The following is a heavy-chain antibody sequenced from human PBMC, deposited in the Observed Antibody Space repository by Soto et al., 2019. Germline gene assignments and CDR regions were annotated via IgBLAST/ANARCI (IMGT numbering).Heavy chain of an antibody. CDR1: GYSFTTYW. CDR2: IYPDDSDT. D-gene: IGHD3-22*01. V-gene: IGHV5-51*01. J-gene: IGHJ4*02. CDR3: ARGGADYYYDGTDYYQLDS. Sequence: GESLKISCQGSGYSFTTYWIVWVRQMPGKGLECMGVIYPDDSDTIYSPSFQGQVTISADKSISTAYLRWSSLKVSDTAMYYCARGGADYYYDGTDYYQLDSWGQGTLVTVTS.